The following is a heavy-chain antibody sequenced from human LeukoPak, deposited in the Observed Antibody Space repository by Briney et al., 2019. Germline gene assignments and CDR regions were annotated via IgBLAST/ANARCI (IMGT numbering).Heavy chain of an antibody. CDR1: GFTFSSYS. CDR3: ARDRGSSGYYNWFDP. CDR2: ISSSSSYI. J-gene: IGHJ5*02. V-gene: IGHV3-21*01. Sequence: GGSLRLSCAASGFTFSSYSMNWVRQAPGKGMEGVASISSSSSYIYYAASVKGRFTISRDNAKNSLYLQMNSLRAEDTAVYYCARDRGSSGYYNWFDPWGQGTLVTVSS. D-gene: IGHD3-22*01.